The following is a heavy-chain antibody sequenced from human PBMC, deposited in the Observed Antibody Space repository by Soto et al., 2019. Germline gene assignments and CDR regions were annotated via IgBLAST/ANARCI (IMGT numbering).Heavy chain of an antibody. V-gene: IGHV4-39*01. CDR2: IYYSGST. CDR1: GGSISSSSYY. Sequence: QLQLQESGPGLVKPSETLSLTCTVSGGSISSSSYYWGWIRQPPGKGLEWIGSIYYSGSTYYNPYLESRVTIAVDTSKNQFSLKLSSVTAADTAVYYCARHDNCSGGSCYSFLSWFDPWGQGTLVTVSS. D-gene: IGHD2-15*01. CDR3: ARHDNCSGGSCYSFLSWFDP. J-gene: IGHJ5*02.